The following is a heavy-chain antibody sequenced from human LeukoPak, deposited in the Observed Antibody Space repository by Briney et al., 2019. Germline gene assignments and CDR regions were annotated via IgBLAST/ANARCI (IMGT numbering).Heavy chain of an antibody. V-gene: IGHV4-59*01. Sequence: PSETLSLTCTVSGGSISSYHWSWIRQPPVKGLECIGYIYSSGSTNYNPSLKSRVTISVDTSKNQFSLKLSSVTAADTAVYYCARARNYYDSSGFYYEGDAFDIWGQGTMVTVSS. CDR2: IYSSGST. CDR1: GGSISSYH. J-gene: IGHJ3*02. CDR3: ARARNYYDSSGFYYEGDAFDI. D-gene: IGHD3-22*01.